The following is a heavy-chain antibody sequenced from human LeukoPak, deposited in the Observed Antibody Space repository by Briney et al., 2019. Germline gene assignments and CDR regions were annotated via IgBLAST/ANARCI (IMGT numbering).Heavy chain of an antibody. CDR2: INAGNGNT. D-gene: IGHD6-19*01. CDR1: GYTFTSYA. J-gene: IGHJ4*02. V-gene: IGHV1-3*01. CDR3: ARDTAVAGTSYFDY. Sequence: ASVKVFCKASGYTFTSYAMHWVRQAPGQRLEWMGWINAGNGNTKYSQKFQGRVTITRDTSASTAYMELSSLRSEDTAVYYCARDTAVAGTSYFDYWGQGTLVTVSS.